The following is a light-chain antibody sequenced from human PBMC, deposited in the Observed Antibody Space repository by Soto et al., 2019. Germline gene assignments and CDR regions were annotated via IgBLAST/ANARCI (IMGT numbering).Light chain of an antibody. CDR3: PQSYSTPWT. V-gene: IGKV1-39*01. J-gene: IGKJ1*01. Sequence: DIQMTQSPSSLSASVRDRVTITCRASQSIRSYLNWYQQKPVKAPKLLIYAASSLQSRIPSRCSGSGSETAFSLTISSLQPEDFAIYYGPQSYSTPWTFGQETKVEIK. CDR2: AAS. CDR1: QSIRSY.